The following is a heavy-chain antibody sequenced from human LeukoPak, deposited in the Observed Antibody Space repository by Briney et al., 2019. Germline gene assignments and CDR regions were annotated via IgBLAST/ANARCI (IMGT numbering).Heavy chain of an antibody. CDR1: GGSISSTNW. D-gene: IGHD5-12*01. J-gene: IGHJ6*02. CDR2: IYHSGST. CDR3: ARLWGYNGYAPYSLDV. V-gene: IGHV4-4*02. Sequence: PSETLSLTCAVSGGSISSTNWWTWARQPPGKGLEWIGEIYHSGSTNYNPSLKSRVAISVDKSRNQFSLNLISVTAADTAVYYCARLWGYNGYAPYSLDVWGQGTTVTVPS.